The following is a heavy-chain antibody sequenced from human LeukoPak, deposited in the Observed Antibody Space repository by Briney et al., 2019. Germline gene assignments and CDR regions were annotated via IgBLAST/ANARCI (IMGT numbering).Heavy chain of an antibody. CDR2: IYPGDSDT. J-gene: IGHJ6*03. Sequence: GESLKISCKASGYTFTGDWIGWVRQMPGKGLEWMGIIYPGDSDTKYNAPFQGQVTISADKSISTAYLQWGSLKASDTATYYCARPALYCSGTVCPPYMDDWGKGTTVTVSS. V-gene: IGHV5-51*01. D-gene: IGHD2-15*01. CDR1: GYTFTGDW. CDR3: ARPALYCSGTVCPPYMDD.